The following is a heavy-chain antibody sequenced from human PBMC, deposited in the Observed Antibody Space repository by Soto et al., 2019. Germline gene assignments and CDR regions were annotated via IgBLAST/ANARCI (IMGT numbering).Heavy chain of an antibody. V-gene: IGHV4-34*01. D-gene: IGHD4-17*01. J-gene: IGHJ3*02. CDR1: GGSFSGYY. CDR2: INHSGST. Sequence: SETLSLTCAVYGGSFSGYYWSWIRQPPGKGLEWIGEINHSGSTNYNPSLKSRVTISVDTSKNQFSLKLSSVTAADTAVYYCARPIIRAHDAFDIWGQRTMVTGSS. CDR3: ARPIIRAHDAFDI.